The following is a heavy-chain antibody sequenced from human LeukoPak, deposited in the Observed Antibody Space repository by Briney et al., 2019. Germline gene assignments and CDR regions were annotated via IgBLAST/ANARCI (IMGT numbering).Heavy chain of an antibody. Sequence: GGSLRLSCAASGFTFSSYSMNWVRQAPGKGLEWASYISSSSSTIYYADSVKGRFTISRDNAKNSLYLQMNSLRAEDTAVYYCARSPTWIQVSFDYWGQGTLVTVSS. J-gene: IGHJ4*02. CDR1: GFTFSSYS. D-gene: IGHD5-18*01. CDR3: ARSPTWIQVSFDY. CDR2: ISSSSSTI. V-gene: IGHV3-48*01.